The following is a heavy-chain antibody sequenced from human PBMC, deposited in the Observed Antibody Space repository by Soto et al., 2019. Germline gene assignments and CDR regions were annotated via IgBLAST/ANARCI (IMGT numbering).Heavy chain of an antibody. J-gene: IGHJ4*02. D-gene: IGHD3-10*01. Sequence: GGSLRLSCAVSGFTFSRYGMHWVRQAPGKGLEWVAVISDDGSNKYYADSVKGRFTISRDNSKNTLYLQMNSLRAEDTAVYYCAKPPVRGGPVVTEFDYWGQGTLVTVSS. CDR2: ISDDGSNK. CDR1: GFTFSRYG. CDR3: AKPPVRGGPVVTEFDY. V-gene: IGHV3-30*18.